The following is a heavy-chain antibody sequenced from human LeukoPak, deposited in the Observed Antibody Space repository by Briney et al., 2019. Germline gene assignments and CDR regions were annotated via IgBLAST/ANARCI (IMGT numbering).Heavy chain of an antibody. CDR2: ISAYNGNT. V-gene: IGHV1-18*01. Sequence: ASVKVSCKASGYTFTSYGISWVRQAPGQGLGWMGWISAYNGNTNYAQKLQGRVTMTTDTSTSIVYMELRSLTSDDTAVYYCARDFYHASGTYDCFDPWGQGTLVTVSS. J-gene: IGHJ5*02. CDR3: ARDFYHASGTYDCFDP. D-gene: IGHD3-10*01. CDR1: GYTFTSYG.